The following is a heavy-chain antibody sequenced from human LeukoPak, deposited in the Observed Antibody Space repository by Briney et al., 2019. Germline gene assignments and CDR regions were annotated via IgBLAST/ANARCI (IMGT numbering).Heavy chain of an antibody. CDR1: GFTFSSYA. V-gene: IGHV3-23*01. CDR3: ASIVGATINY. J-gene: IGHJ4*02. Sequence: GGSLRLSCAASGFTFSSYAMSWVRQAPGKGLEWVSGLSGSGGSTYYADSVKGRFTISRDNSKNTLYLQMNSLRAEDTAVYYCASIVGATINYWGQGTLVTVSS. D-gene: IGHD1-26*01. CDR2: LSGSGGST.